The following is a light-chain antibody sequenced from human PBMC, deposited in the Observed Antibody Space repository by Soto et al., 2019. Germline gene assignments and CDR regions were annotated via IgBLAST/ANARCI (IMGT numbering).Light chain of an antibody. CDR1: QSVSSY. J-gene: IGKJ4*01. Sequence: PGERATLSCRASQSVSSYLAWYQQKPGQAPRLLIYDASNRATGIPARFSGSGSGTDFTLTISSLEPEDFAVYYCQQRSNLLTFGGGTKVEI. V-gene: IGKV3-11*01. CDR2: DAS. CDR3: QQRSNLLT.